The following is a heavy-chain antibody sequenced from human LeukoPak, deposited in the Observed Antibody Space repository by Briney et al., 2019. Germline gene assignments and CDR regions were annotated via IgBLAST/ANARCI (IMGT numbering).Heavy chain of an antibody. J-gene: IGHJ4*02. CDR3: ARGRGIAL. CDR1: GFTFSSYA. CDR2: IVDDGNKE. Sequence: GGSLRLSCAASGFTFSSYAMSWVRQAPGKGLEWVANIVDDGNKENYVDSVKGRFTISRDSVKTSLYLQMNSLRVEDTAVYYCARGRGIALWGQGTLVTVSS. D-gene: IGHD6-13*01. V-gene: IGHV3-7*01.